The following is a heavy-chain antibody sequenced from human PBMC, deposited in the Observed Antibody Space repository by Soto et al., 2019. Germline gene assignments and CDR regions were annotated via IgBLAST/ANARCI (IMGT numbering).Heavy chain of an antibody. CDR2: ISWNSDSI. D-gene: IGHD2-21*01. V-gene: IGHV3-9*01. CDR1: GFTFDNYA. CDR3: ARFQHGTLFDY. Sequence: GGSLRLSCAASGFTFDNYAMHWVRQAPGKGLEWVSDISWNSDSIGYADSVKGRFTISRDDAKNSLSLQMDSLRPEDTAFYYCARFQHGTLFDYWGQGTLVTVSS. J-gene: IGHJ4*02.